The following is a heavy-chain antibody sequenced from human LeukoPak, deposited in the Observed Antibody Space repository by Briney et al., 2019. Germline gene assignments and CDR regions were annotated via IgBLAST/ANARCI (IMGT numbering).Heavy chain of an antibody. J-gene: IGHJ5*02. V-gene: IGHV1-18*01. CDR3: ARVSGYYDSSGYLNWFDP. CDR2: ISAYNGNT. D-gene: IGHD3-22*01. Sequence: ASVKVSCKASGYTFTSYGISWVRQAPGQGLEWMGWISAYNGNTNYAQKLQGRVTMTTDTSTSTAYMELKSLRSDDTAVYYCARVSGYYDSSGYLNWFDPWGQGTLVTVSS. CDR1: GYTFTSYG.